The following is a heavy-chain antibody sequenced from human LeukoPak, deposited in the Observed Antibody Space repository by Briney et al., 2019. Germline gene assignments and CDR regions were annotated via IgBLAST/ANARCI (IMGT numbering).Heavy chain of an antibody. Sequence: GGSLRLSCTASGFTFGDYAMSWFRQAPGRGLEWVGFIRGKVYGGTTEYAASVKGRFTISRDDSKSIAYLQMNSLKTEDTAVYYCTRGPPYDMDVWGQGTTVTVSS. CDR3: TRGPPYDMDV. J-gene: IGHJ6*02. CDR1: GFTFGDYA. V-gene: IGHV3-49*03. CDR2: IRGKVYGGTT.